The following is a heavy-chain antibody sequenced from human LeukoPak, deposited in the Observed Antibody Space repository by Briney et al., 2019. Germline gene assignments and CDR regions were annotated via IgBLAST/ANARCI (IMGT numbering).Heavy chain of an antibody. V-gene: IGHV4-59*08. CDR3: ARQTHYTPAFDY. CDR1: GGSISSNY. CDR2: IYYSGGT. Sequence: PSETLSLTCTLSGGSISSNYWSWIPQPPGKGLEWIGYIYYSGGTNYNPSLKSRVTISRNTSKNQFSLKLTSVTAADTAVYYCARQTHYTPAFDYWGQGTLVTVSS. D-gene: IGHD2-15*01. J-gene: IGHJ4*02.